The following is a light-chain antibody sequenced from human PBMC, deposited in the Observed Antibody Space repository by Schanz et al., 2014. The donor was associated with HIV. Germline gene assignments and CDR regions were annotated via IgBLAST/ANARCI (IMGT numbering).Light chain of an antibody. J-gene: IGLJ1*01. Sequence: QSALTQPASVSGSPGQSITISCTGTSSDVGGYNYVSWYQQHPGKAPKLMIYEVSKRPSGVPDRFSGSKSGNTASLTISGLQAEDDADYYCCSYVPGGTYVFGTGTKLTVL. V-gene: IGLV2-23*02. CDR3: CSYVPGGTYV. CDR1: SSDVGGYNY. CDR2: EVS.